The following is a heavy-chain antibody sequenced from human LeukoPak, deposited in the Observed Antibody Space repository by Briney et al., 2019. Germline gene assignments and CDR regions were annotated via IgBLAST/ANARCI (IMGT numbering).Heavy chain of an antibody. J-gene: IGHJ4*02. Sequence: SETLSLTCTVSGGSISGYYWSWIRQPPGKGLEWIGYIYYSGSTNYNPSLKSRVTISLDTSKNQFSLKLTSVTAADTAAYYCARRPVRGLYYFDHWGQGTLVTVSS. V-gene: IGHV4-59*08. CDR2: IYYSGST. CDR1: GGSISGYY. CDR3: ARRPVRGLYYFDH. D-gene: IGHD3/OR15-3a*01.